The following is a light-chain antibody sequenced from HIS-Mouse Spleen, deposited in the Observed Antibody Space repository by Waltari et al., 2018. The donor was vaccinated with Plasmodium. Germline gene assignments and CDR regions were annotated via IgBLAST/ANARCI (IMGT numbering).Light chain of an antibody. J-gene: IGLJ7*01. CDR3: CSYAGSSAV. Sequence: QSALTQPASVSGSPGQSITISCTGPSSDVGSYNLVSWYQQHPGKAPKLMIYEGSKRPSGVSNRFSGSKSGNTPSLTISGLQAEDEADYYCCSYAGSSAVFGGGTQLTVL. CDR2: EGS. CDR1: SSDVGSYNL. V-gene: IGLV2-23*01.